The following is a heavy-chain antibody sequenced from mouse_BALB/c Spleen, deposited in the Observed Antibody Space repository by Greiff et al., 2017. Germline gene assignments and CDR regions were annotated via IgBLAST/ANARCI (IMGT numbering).Heavy chain of an antibody. CDR2: INPSTGYT. CDR3: ARRDYYGYDYAMDY. D-gene: IGHD1-2*01. Sequence: VQLQQSGAELAKPGASVKMSCKASGYTFTSYWMHWVKQRPGQGLEWIGYINPSTGYTEYNQKFKDKATLTADKSSSTAYMQLSSLTSEDSAVYYCARRDYYGYDYAMDYWGQGTSVTVSS. CDR1: GYTFTSYW. V-gene: IGHV1-7*01. J-gene: IGHJ4*01.